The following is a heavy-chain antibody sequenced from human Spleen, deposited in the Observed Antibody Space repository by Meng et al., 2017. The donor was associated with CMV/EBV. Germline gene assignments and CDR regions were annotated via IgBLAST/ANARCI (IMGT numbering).Heavy chain of an antibody. V-gene: IGHV3-20*04. J-gene: IGHJ4*02. CDR3: ARALLQPPYYFDS. CDR1: GFTFDDYG. CDR2: INWNGGST. D-gene: IGHD3-22*01. Sequence: GESLKISCAASGFTFDDYGMSWVRQAPGKGLEWVSGINWNGGSTGYADSVKGRFTTSRDNAKNTLYLEMNSLRVEDTAMYFCARALLQPPYYFDSWGQGTLVTVSS.